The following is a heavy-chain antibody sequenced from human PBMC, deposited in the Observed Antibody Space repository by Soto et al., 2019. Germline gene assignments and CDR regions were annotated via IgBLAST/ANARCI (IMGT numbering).Heavy chain of an antibody. Sequence: GESLKISCQASGYRFTTYWIGWVRQMPGKGLEWMGIFYPGDSYSTYSPSFQGQVTISGDKSISAAYLQWSSLKASDTAIYYCARGGKGGRNFYGWDAWGKGNTVIVSS. CDR1: GYRFTTYW. CDR2: FYPGDSYS. D-gene: IGHD1-26*01. J-gene: IGHJ6*04. CDR3: ARGGKGGRNFYGWDA. V-gene: IGHV5-51*01.